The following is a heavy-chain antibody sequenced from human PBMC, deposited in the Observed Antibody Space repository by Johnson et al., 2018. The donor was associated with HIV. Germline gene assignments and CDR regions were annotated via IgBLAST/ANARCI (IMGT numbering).Heavy chain of an antibody. CDR1: GFTFRNYD. V-gene: IGHV3-13*01. D-gene: IGHD2-2*01. Sequence: VQLVESGGGLVQPGGSLRLSCAASGFTFRNYDMHWVRQVPGNGLEWVSAIGTAGDTYYPGSVKGRFTISRENAKNSLYLQMNSLRAGDTAVYYCARGIRYCGSNSCPDATFDIWGQGTMVTVSS. J-gene: IGHJ3*02. CDR2: IGTAGDT. CDR3: ARGIRYCGSNSCPDATFDI.